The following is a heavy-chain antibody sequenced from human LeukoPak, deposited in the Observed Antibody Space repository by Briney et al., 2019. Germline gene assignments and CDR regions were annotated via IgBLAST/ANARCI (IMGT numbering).Heavy chain of an antibody. Sequence: GGSLRLSCAASGFTFNNAWMNWVRQAPGKGLEWVGRIKSKPDGGTTDYAAPVKGRFTISRDDSKNMLYLQMNSLTTEDTAVYYCTTYYYDSSGHPYFDYWGQGTLVTVSS. D-gene: IGHD3-22*01. CDR1: GFTFNNAW. V-gene: IGHV3-15*07. CDR3: TTYYYDSSGHPYFDY. J-gene: IGHJ4*02. CDR2: IKSKPDGGTT.